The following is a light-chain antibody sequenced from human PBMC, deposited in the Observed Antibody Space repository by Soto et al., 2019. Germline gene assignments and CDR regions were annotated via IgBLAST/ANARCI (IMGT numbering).Light chain of an antibody. J-gene: IGKJ1*01. CDR1: QSVTSSY. Sequence: EIVLTQSPGTLSLYPGESATLSCRASQSVTSSYIAWYQHKPGQAPRLLIYLSSTRATGIPDRFSGSGSGTDFTLIISRLEPEDFAVYHCQQYGSSPWTFGQGTKVEIK. V-gene: IGKV3-20*01. CDR2: LSS. CDR3: QQYGSSPWT.